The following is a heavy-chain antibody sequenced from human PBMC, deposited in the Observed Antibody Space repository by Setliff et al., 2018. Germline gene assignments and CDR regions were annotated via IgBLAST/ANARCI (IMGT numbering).Heavy chain of an antibody. Sequence: KTSETLSLTCTVSGGSISSGDYYWSWIRQPPGKGLEWIGYIYPSGSAYYNPSLKSRVTMSVDTSKNQFSLHLTSVTAADTAVYYCAREVGTSTSSDAFDVWGQGMMVTVSS. CDR2: IYPSGSA. V-gene: IGHV4-30-4*08. J-gene: IGHJ3*01. CDR3: AREVGTSTSSDAFDV. D-gene: IGHD1-26*01. CDR1: GGSISSGDYY.